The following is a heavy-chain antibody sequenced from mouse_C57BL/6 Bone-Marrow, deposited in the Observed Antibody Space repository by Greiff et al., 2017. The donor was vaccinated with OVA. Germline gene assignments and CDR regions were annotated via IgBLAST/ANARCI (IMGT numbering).Heavy chain of an antibody. CDR3: ALEGLYSNCVDWYFDD. CDR1: GYTFTSYG. D-gene: IGHD2-5*01. CDR2: IYPRSGNT. Sequence: QVQLKESGAELARPGASVKLSCKASGYTFTSYGISWVKQRTGQGLEWIGEIYPRSGNTYYNEKFKGKATLTADKSSSTAYLELRSLTSEDSAVYFCALEGLYSNCVDWYFDDWGTGTTVTVSS. V-gene: IGHV1-81*01. J-gene: IGHJ1*03.